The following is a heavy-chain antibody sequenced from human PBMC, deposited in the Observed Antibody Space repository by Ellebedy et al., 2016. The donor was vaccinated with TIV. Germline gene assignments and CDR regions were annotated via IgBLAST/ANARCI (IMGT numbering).Heavy chain of an antibody. Sequence: GESLKISCAASGFTFSDYYMSWIRQAPGKGLEWVSYISSSGSTIYYADSVKGRFTISRDNAKNSLYLQMNSLRAEDTAVYYCAREHCGGDCFGGLSHVYGMDVWGQGTTVTVSS. V-gene: IGHV3-11*01. J-gene: IGHJ6*02. CDR1: GFTFSDYY. CDR3: AREHCGGDCFGGLSHVYGMDV. CDR2: ISSSGSTI. D-gene: IGHD2-21*02.